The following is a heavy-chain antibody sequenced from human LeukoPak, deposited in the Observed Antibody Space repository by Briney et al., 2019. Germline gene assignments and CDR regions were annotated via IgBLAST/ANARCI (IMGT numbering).Heavy chain of an antibody. CDR3: AKDPGISGDFYYYGMDV. CDR2: ISGSGGST. J-gene: IGHJ6*02. Sequence: PGGSLRLSCAASGFTFSSYAMSWVRQAPGKGLEWVSAISGSGGSTYYADSVKGRFTISRGNSKNTLYLQVNSLRAEDTAVYYCAKDPGISGDFYYYGMDVWGQGTTVTVSS. CDR1: GFTFSSYA. V-gene: IGHV3-23*01. D-gene: IGHD1-20*01.